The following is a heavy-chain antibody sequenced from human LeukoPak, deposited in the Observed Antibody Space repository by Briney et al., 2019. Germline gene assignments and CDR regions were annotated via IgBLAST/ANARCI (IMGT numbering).Heavy chain of an antibody. J-gene: IGHJ4*02. CDR3: AKSRDIAVAGTSYYFDY. Sequence: PGGSLRLSCAASGFTFSSYAMSWVRQAPGKGLEWVSAISGSGGNIYYVDSVKGRFTISRDNSKNTLYLQMNSLRAEDTAVYHCAKSRDIAVAGTSYYFDYWGQGTLVTVSP. D-gene: IGHD6-19*01. CDR2: ISGSGGNI. V-gene: IGHV3-23*01. CDR1: GFTFSSYA.